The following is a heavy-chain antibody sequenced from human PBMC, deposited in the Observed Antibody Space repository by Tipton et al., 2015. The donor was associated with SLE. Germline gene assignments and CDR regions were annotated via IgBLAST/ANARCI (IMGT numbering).Heavy chain of an antibody. Sequence: TLSLTCIVSGGSITTRSYYWGWIRQPPGKGLEWIASISYSGATYYNPSLKSRVIISLDTSRNHFSLKLTSVTAADTAVCFCARDRDIVLEPVPIPPAFDIWGQGTTVTVSS. V-gene: IGHV4-39*07. CDR2: ISYSGAT. J-gene: IGHJ3*02. D-gene: IGHD2-8*02. CDR3: ARDRDIVLEPVPIPPAFDI. CDR1: GGSITTRSYY.